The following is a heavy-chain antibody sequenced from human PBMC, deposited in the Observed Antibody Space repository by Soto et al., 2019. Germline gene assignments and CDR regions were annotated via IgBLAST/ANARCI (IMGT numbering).Heavy chain of an antibody. V-gene: IGHV3-73*01. D-gene: IGHD2-15*01. CDR3: ARHVGDY. CDR1: GFTFSDSA. J-gene: IGHJ4*02. CDR2: IRSKPYSYAT. Sequence: EVQLVESGGGLVQPGGSLKLSCAASGFTFSDSAIHWVRQAPGKGLEWGDRIRSKPYSYATEYAASGKGRFTISRDDSRNTAHLQMNSLKTEDTAVSDWARHVGDYWGQGTLVTVSS.